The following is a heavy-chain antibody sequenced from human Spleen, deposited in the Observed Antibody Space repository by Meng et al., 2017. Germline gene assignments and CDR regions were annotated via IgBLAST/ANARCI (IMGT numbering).Heavy chain of an antibody. CDR3: VRDEDISAAGKLFGDY. Sequence: QVQLVQSGAEVKKPGASVKVPCKVSGYSFTAYWIHWVRQVPGQGLEWMGRIDPKSGGTQYAQKFQGRVTMTEDTSISTAYMELSRLRFDDTAVFYCVRDEDISAAGKLFGDYWGRGTLVTVSS. J-gene: IGHJ4*02. V-gene: IGHV1-2*06. CDR2: IDPKSGGT. D-gene: IGHD6-13*01. CDR1: GYSFTAYW.